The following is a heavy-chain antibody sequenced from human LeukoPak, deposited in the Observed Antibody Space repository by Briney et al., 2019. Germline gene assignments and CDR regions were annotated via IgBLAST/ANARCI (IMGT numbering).Heavy chain of an antibody. CDR2: IRGSSGSK. V-gene: IGHV3-23*01. CDR1: GLSFSIYA. Sequence: GGSLNLSCAASGLSFSIYAMRWVRHAPGRGLEWVSAIRGSSGSKYYADSVKGPFTMSSDNSTNILYLQMNSLRAEDTALDYCAKEKYSNGLFDYWGQGTLVTVSS. CDR3: AKEKYSNGLFDY. D-gene: IGHD4-11*01. J-gene: IGHJ4*02.